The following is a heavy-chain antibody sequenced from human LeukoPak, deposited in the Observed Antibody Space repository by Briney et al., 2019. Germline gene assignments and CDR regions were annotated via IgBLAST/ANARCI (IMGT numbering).Heavy chain of an antibody. CDR1: GGSISSYY. Sequence: SETLSLTCTVSGGSISSYYWSWIRQPPGKGLEWIGSIHYSGSTYYNPSLKSRVTISVDTSKNQFSLKLSSVTAADTAVYYCARPIQIAAAGTGWFDPWGQGTLVTVSS. J-gene: IGHJ5*02. D-gene: IGHD6-13*01. CDR3: ARPIQIAAAGTGWFDP. V-gene: IGHV4-59*05. CDR2: IHYSGST.